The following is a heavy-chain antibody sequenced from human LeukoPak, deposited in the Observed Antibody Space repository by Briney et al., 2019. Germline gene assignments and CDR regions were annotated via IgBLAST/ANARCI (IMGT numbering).Heavy chain of an antibody. D-gene: IGHD3-10*01. Sequence: GESLKISCKGSGYIFTDYWIGWVRQMPGKGLEWMGVINSADSDSRYSPSFQGQVTISADKSISTAYLQWSSLKASDTAMYYCSRGKYGSGSYYHPNFDFWGQGTLVTVSS. J-gene: IGHJ4*02. CDR1: GYIFTDYW. V-gene: IGHV5-51*01. CDR2: INSADSDS. CDR3: SRGKYGSGSYYHPNFDF.